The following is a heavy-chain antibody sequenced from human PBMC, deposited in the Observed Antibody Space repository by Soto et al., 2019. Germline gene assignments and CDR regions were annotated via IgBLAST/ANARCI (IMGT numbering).Heavy chain of an antibody. D-gene: IGHD2-2*01. CDR3: ARSYWSSTSCYWGDFDY. CDR1: GGSISSSSYY. Sequence: QLQLQESGPGLVKPSETLSLTCTVSGGSISSSSYYWGWIRQPPGKGLEWIGSIYYSGSTYYNPSLKRRVTISVNTSKNQFSLKLSSVTAADTAVYYCARSYWSSTSCYWGDFDYWGQGTLVTVSS. J-gene: IGHJ4*02. CDR2: IYYSGST. V-gene: IGHV4-39*01.